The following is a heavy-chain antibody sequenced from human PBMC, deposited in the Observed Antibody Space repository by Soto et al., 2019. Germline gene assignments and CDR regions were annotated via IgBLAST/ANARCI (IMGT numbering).Heavy chain of an antibody. J-gene: IGHJ4*02. CDR1: GFTFSGYA. D-gene: IGHD5-12*01. V-gene: IGHV3-23*01. CDR2: ITGSAGST. Sequence: EVQLLESGGGLVQPGGSLRLSCAASGFTFSGYAMSWVRQAPGKGLEWVSSITGSAGSTYYADSVKGRSTISRDNSKNTLYLQMNSLRAEDTAVYYCAKDRNRWLRFDLGYWGQGTLVTVSS. CDR3: AKDRNRWLRFDLGY.